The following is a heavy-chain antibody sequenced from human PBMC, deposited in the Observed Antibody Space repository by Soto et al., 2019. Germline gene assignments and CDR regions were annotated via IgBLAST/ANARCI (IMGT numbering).Heavy chain of an antibody. CDR3: APGRAPSIAAAFDI. D-gene: IGHD6-25*01. CDR2: IIPIFGTA. CDR1: GGTFSSYA. J-gene: IGHJ3*02. V-gene: IGHV1-69*13. Sequence: SVKVSCKASGGTFSSYAISWVRQAPGQGLEWMGGIIPIFGTANYAQKFQGIVTITADESTSTAYMELSSLRSEDTAVYYWAPGRAPSIAAAFDIWGQGTMVTVSS.